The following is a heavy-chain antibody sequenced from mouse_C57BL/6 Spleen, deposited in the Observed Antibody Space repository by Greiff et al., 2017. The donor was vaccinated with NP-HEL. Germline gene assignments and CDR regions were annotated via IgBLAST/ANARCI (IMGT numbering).Heavy chain of an antibody. V-gene: IGHV1-81*01. Sequence: VQVVESGAELARPGASVKLSCKASGYTFTSYGISWVKQRTGQGLEWIGEIYPRSGNTYYNEKFKGKATLPAAKSSSTAYMELRSLTSEDSAVYFCARAPLDYWGQGTTLTVSS. CDR2: IYPRSGNT. J-gene: IGHJ2*01. CDR3: ARAPLDY. CDR1: GYTFTSYG.